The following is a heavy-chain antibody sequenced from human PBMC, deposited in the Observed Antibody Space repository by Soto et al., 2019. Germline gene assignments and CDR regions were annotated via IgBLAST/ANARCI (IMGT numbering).Heavy chain of an antibody. CDR2: INPSGRST. D-gene: IGHD4-17*01. J-gene: IGHJ2*01. Sequence: QVQLVQSGAEVKKPGAAVKVSCKASGYTFTSYYMHWVRQAPGQGLEWLGIINPSGRSTSYAQKFQGRVTMTRDTSPRTVYIELSSPRSEDTGVYYCARVGPHASAVNLDWYFDLWGRGTLVTVSS. CDR3: ARVGPHASAVNLDWYFDL. CDR1: GYTFTSYY. V-gene: IGHV1-46*03.